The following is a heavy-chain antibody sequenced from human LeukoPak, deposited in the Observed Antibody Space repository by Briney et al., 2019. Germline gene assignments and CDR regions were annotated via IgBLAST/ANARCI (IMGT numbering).Heavy chain of an antibody. V-gene: IGHV7-4-1*02. CDR1: GYNFIDYT. CDR3: TRGRDTTGYFVY. Sequence: GASVKVSCKPSGYNFIDYTINWVRLAPGQGLEWMGWIDTNTGNPTYAQGFAGRFVFSLDTSVTTTYLQISSLKAEDTAVYYCTRGRDTTGYFVYWGQGTLVTVSS. CDR2: IDTNTGNP. D-gene: IGHD3-22*01. J-gene: IGHJ4*02.